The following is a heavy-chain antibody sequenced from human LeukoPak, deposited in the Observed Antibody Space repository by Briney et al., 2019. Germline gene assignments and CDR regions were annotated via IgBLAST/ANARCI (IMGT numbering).Heavy chain of an antibody. CDR3: ATGPTPMALFQH. J-gene: IGHJ1*01. V-gene: IGHV3-66*01. CDR1: GFTFSSYA. D-gene: IGHD1-1*01. CDR2: IYIGGGT. Sequence: GGSLRLSCAASGFTFSSYAMHWVRQAPGKGLEWVSLIYIGGGTYYADSVKGRFTISRDNSKNILYLQMNDLRVDDTAVYSCATGPTPMALFQHWGQGTLVTVSS.